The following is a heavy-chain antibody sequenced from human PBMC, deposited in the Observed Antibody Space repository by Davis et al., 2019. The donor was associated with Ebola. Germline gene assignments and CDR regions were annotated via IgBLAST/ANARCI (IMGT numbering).Heavy chain of an antibody. V-gene: IGHV4-4*07. CDR2: IYTSGST. J-gene: IGHJ3*02. CDR1: GGSISSYY. Sequence: PSETLSLTCTVSGGSISSYYWSWIRQPAGKGLEWIGRIYTSGSTNYNPSLKSRVTMSVDTSKNQFSLKLSSVTAADTAVYYCAREGLGGGNGAFDIWGQGTMVTVSS. D-gene: IGHD4-23*01. CDR3: AREGLGGGNGAFDI.